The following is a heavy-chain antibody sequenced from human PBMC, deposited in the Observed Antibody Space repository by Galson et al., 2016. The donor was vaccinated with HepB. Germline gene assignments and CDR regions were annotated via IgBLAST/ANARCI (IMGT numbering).Heavy chain of an antibody. CDR3: ASLSQDYDFWSGYYTYSFDP. CDR2: IHHSGST. V-gene: IGHV4-4*02. D-gene: IGHD3-3*01. Sequence: SETLSLTCAVSGGSIRSNNWWSWVRQPPGKGLEWIGEIHHSGSTNYNPSLKTRITISVDKFKNQFSLKLSSVTAADTAMYYCASLSQDYDFWSGYYTYSFDPWGQGTLVTVSS. J-gene: IGHJ5*02. CDR1: GGSIRSNNW.